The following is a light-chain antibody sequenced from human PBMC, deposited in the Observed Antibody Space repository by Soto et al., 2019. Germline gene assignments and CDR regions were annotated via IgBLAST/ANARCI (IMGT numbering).Light chain of an antibody. V-gene: IGLV1-51*01. CDR3: GTWDYSVTAFV. Sequence: QSVLTQPPSVSAAPGEKVTISCSGRTSNIVNNFVSWYRQLPGAAPQLLIHTNNKRPSGVSDRFSGSKSGSSATLGITGLQTGDGAHYYCGTWDYSVTAFVFGGGTKLTVL. CDR1: TSNIVNNF. CDR2: TNN. J-gene: IGLJ2*01.